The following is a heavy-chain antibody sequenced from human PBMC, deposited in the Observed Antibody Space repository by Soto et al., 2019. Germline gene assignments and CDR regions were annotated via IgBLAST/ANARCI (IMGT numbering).Heavy chain of an antibody. CDR1: GGTFSSYA. CDR3: ARENGEQLVARYYYGMDV. CDR2: IIPIFGTA. D-gene: IGHD6-6*01. V-gene: IGHV1-69*01. J-gene: IGHJ6*02. Sequence: QVQLVQSGAEVKKPGSSVKVSCKASGGTFSSYAISWVRQAPGQGLEWMGGIIPIFGTANYAQKFQGRVTITADESTSTAYMELRSLRSEDTAVYYCARENGEQLVARYYYGMDVWGQGTTVTVSS.